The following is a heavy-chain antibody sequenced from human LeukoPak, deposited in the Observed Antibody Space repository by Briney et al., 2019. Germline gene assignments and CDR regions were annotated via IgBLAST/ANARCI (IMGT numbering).Heavy chain of an antibody. Sequence: GGSLRLSCAASGFTFSGFSMNWVRQAPGKGLEWVSAISSGGTPYYAASVRGRFIISRDTSTNTLYLQVKSLTAEDTAVYYCAKPEVGVASIDCWGQGTLVTVSS. CDR1: GFTFSGFS. V-gene: IGHV3-23*01. J-gene: IGHJ4*02. CDR3: AKPEVGVASIDC. CDR2: ISSGGTP. D-gene: IGHD2-2*01.